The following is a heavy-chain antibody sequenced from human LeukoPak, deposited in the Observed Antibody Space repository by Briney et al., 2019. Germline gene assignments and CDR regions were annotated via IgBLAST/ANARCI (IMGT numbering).Heavy chain of an antibody. V-gene: IGHV4-34*01. CDR1: GGSINSFY. Sequence: SETLSLTCTVSGGSINSFYWSWIRQTSGKGLEWIGEINHSGSTNYNPSLKSRVTISVDTSKNQFSLNMRSVTAADAGMYYCAREDIAGRVTTILPYWGQGTPVTVSS. CDR2: INHSGST. D-gene: IGHD5-12*01. CDR3: AREDIAGRVTTILPY. J-gene: IGHJ4*02.